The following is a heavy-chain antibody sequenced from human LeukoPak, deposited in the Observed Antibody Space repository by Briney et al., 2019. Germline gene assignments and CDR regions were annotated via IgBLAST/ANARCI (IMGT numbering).Heavy chain of an antibody. D-gene: IGHD3-16*02. V-gene: IGHV1-2*06. CDR1: GYTFTRYY. CDR2: INPNSGGT. CDR3: AVLMITFGGVIAQTLTLDY. J-gene: IGHJ4*02. Sequence: ASVKVSCKASGYTFTRYYMHWVRQAPGQGLEWMGRINPNSGGTNYAQKFQGRVTMTRDTSISTAYMELSRLRSDDTAVYYCAVLMITFGGVIAQTLTLDYWGQGTLVTVSS.